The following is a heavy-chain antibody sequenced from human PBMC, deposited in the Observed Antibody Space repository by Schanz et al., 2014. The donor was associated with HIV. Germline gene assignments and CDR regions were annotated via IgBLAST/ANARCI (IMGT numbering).Heavy chain of an antibody. V-gene: IGHV3-33*06. J-gene: IGHJ4*02. Sequence: QVQLVESGGGVVQPGRSLKLSCAASGFSLSCCGMHWVRQAPGKGLEWVAVIWYDGSQKYYADSVKGRFTISRDNSKNTLYLQMNSLRAEDTAVYYCTKDPSDREKAFDYWGQGTLVTVSS. CDR2: IWYDGSQK. D-gene: IGHD3-22*01. CDR3: TKDPSDREKAFDY. CDR1: GFSLSCCG.